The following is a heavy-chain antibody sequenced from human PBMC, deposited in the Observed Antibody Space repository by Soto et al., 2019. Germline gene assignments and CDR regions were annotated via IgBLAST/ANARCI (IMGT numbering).Heavy chain of an antibody. CDR1: GGSISSGGYY. V-gene: IGHV4-31*03. CDR3: ARDPAVTTKWYFDL. D-gene: IGHD4-17*01. J-gene: IGHJ2*01. CDR2: IYYSGST. Sequence: QVQLQESGPGLVKPSQTLSLTCTVSGGSISSGGYYWSWIRQHPGKGLEWIGYIYYSGSTYYNPSPKSRVTISVDTSKTQCSLKLSSVTAADTAVYYCARDPAVTTKWYFDLWGRGTLVTVSS.